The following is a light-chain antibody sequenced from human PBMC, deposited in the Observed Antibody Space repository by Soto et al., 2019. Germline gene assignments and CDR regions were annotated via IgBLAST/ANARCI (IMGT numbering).Light chain of an antibody. CDR2: EVV. CDR3: KSYAGSNTYV. CDR1: KNDIGVYDF. V-gene: IGLV2-8*01. Sequence: QSALTQPPSASGSPGQSVTISCTGTKNDIGVYDFVSWYQHHPGKAPRLIIYEVVQRPSGVPDRFSGSKSGNTASLTVSGLQAEEEADYFCKSYAGSNTYVFGGGTKLTVL. J-gene: IGLJ1*01.